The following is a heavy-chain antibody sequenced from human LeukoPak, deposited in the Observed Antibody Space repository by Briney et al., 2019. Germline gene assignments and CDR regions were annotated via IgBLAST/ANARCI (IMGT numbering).Heavy chain of an antibody. CDR1: GFTFDDYA. D-gene: IGHD6-19*01. J-gene: IGHJ4*02. CDR2: ISWNSGSI. CDR3: AKDRGAVAGIDFDY. Sequence: GGSLRLSCAASGFTFDDYAMHWVRQAPGKGLEWVSGISWNSGSIGYADSVKGRFTISRDNAKNSPYLQMNSLRAEDTALYYCAKDRGAVAGIDFDYWGQGTLVTVSS. V-gene: IGHV3-9*01.